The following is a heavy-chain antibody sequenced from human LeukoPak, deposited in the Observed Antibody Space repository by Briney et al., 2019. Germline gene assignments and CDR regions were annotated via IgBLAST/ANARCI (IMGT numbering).Heavy chain of an antibody. Sequence: GGSLRLSCTASGFKFSSYAIHWVRQAPGKGLEWVAVISFDGSNEYFADSVKGRFSISRDNSKNTVSLQMNSLRPEDAAVYYCARGRTYNWRTPGMFYWGQGTLVTVSS. CDR1: GFKFSSYA. D-gene: IGHD1-1*01. V-gene: IGHV3-30*04. CDR2: ISFDGSNE. CDR3: ARGRTYNWRTPGMFY. J-gene: IGHJ4*02.